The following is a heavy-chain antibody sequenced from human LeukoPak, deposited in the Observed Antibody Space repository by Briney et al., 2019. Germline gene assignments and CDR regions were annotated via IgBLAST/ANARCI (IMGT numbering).Heavy chain of an antibody. J-gene: IGHJ5*02. CDR3: ARRGYCSSTSCYEYWFDP. D-gene: IGHD2-2*01. CDR2: IYYSGST. Sequence: PSETLSLTCTVSGGSISSSSYYWGWIRQPPGKGLEWIGIIYYSGSTYYNPSLKSRLTISVDTSKIQFSLKLSSVTATDTAVYYCARRGYCSSTSCYEYWFDPWGQGTLVTVSS. CDR1: GGSISSSSYY. V-gene: IGHV4-39*01.